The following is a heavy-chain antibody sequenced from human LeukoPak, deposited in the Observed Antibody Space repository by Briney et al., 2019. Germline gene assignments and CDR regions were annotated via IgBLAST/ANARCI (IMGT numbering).Heavy chain of an antibody. D-gene: IGHD5-12*01. CDR3: TFTPGYSGYDGGL. V-gene: IGHV3-73*01. CDR1: GFTFSGSA. Sequence: GGSLRLSCAASGFTFSGSAMHWVRQASGKGLEWVSRIRSKANSYATAYAASVKGRFTISRDDSKNTAYLQMNSLKTEDTAVYYCTFTPGYSGYDGGLWGQGTLVTVSS. CDR2: IRSKANSYAT. J-gene: IGHJ4*02.